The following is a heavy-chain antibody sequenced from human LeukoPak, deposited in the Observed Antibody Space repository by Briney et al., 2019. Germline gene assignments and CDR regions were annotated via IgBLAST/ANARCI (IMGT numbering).Heavy chain of an antibody. CDR1: GGSFSGYY. J-gene: IGHJ4*02. CDR3: ARGLAIIAAATLGDY. Sequence: SETLSLTCAVYGGSFSGYYWSWIRQPPGKGLEWIGEINHSGSTNYNPSLKSRVTISVDTSKNQFSLKLSSVTAADTAVYYCARGLAIIAAATLGDYWGQGTLVTVPS. D-gene: IGHD6-13*01. V-gene: IGHV4-34*01. CDR2: INHSGST.